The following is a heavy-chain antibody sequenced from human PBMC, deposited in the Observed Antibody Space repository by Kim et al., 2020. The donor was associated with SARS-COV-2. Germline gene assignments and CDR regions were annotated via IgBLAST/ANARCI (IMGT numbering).Heavy chain of an antibody. CDR1: GFTFSSYG. J-gene: IGHJ4*02. CDR2: ISYDGSNK. CDR3: AREGDYYGSGSWLY. Sequence: GGSLRLSCAASGFTFSSYGMHWVRQAPGKGLEWVAVISYDGSNKYYADSVKGRFTISRDNSKNTLYLQMNSLRAEDTAVYYCAREGDYYGSGSWLYWGQGTMVTVSS. D-gene: IGHD3-10*01. V-gene: IGHV3-33*05.